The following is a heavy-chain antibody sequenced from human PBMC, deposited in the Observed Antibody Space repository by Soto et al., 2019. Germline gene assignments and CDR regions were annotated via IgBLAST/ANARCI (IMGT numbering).Heavy chain of an antibody. CDR3: AMSTPRFLEWYSGVVYFDY. CDR1: GFTFSSYA. Sequence: GGSLRLSCAASGFTFSSYAMSWVRQAPGKGLEWVSAISGSGGSTYYADSVKGRFTISRDNSKNTLYLQMNSLRAEDTAVYYCAMSTPRFLEWYSGVVYFDYWGQGTLVTVSS. V-gene: IGHV3-23*01. CDR2: ISGSGGST. J-gene: IGHJ4*02. D-gene: IGHD3-3*01.